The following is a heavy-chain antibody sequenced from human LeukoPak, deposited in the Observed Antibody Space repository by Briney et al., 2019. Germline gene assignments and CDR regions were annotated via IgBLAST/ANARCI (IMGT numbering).Heavy chain of an antibody. J-gene: IGHJ4*02. CDR1: GFTFSSYS. CDR2: ISSSSSTI. V-gene: IGHV3-48*04. D-gene: IGHD5-18*01. Sequence: QPGGSLRLSCAASGFTFSSYSMNWVRQAPGKGLEWVSYISSSSSTIYYADSVKGRFTISRDNAKNSLYLQMNSLRAEDTAVYYCARDHRYTAMVKTLVDWGQGTLVTVSS. CDR3: ARDHRYTAMVKTLVD.